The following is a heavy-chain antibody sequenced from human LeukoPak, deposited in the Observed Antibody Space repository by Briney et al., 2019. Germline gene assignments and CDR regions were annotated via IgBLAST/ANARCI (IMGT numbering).Heavy chain of an antibody. CDR1: GYTFTSYG. D-gene: IGHD2-2*01. CDR3: AREECSSTSCYSDY. Sequence: ASVKVSCKASGYTFTSYGISWVRQAPGQGLEWMGWISAYNGNTNYAQKLQGRATMTTDTSTSTAYMELRSLRSDDTAVYYCAREECSSTSCYSDYWGQGTLVTVSS. V-gene: IGHV1-18*01. CDR2: ISAYNGNT. J-gene: IGHJ4*02.